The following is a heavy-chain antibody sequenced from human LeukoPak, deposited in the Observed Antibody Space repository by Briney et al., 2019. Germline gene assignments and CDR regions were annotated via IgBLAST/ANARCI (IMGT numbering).Heavy chain of an antibody. CDR2: ISDSGTRT. CDR1: GFTLSTYA. V-gene: IGHV3-23*01. Sequence: GGSLRLSCAASGFTLSTYAMSWVGQARGKGLEWVSAISDSGTRTYYTDSVKGRFTVSRDNSKNTLFLQMNSLRAEDTAIYYCARDPTAAGYFDYWGRGTLATVSS. D-gene: IGHD3-22*01. J-gene: IGHJ4*02. CDR3: ARDPTAAGYFDY.